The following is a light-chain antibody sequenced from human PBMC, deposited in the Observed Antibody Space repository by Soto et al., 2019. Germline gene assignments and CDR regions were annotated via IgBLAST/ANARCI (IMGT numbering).Light chain of an antibody. J-gene: IGKJ5*01. CDR2: DSS. Sequence: EVVLTHSPATLSVSPGEGATLSCRASQSVRRNLAWYQQRPGQVPRLLIYDSSTRATGIPARFSGSGSGPEFTLTISSLQSEDFAVYYCQQYNNWPITFGQGTRLDI. V-gene: IGKV3-15*01. CDR1: QSVRRN. CDR3: QQYNNWPIT.